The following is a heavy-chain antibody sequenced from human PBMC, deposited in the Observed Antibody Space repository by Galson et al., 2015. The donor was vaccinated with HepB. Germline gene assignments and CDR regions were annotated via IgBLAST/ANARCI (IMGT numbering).Heavy chain of an antibody. CDR3: ARVNYDFWSSSGAYYYYMDV. J-gene: IGHJ6*03. Sequence: LRLSCAASGFTVSSNYMSWVRQAPGKGLEWVSVIYSDGNTYYADSVKGRFTISRDNSKNTLYLQMYSLRAEDTAVYYCARVNYDFWSSSGAYYYYMDVWGKGTTVTVSS. D-gene: IGHD3-3*01. CDR2: IYSDGNT. CDR1: GFTVSSNY. V-gene: IGHV3-53*01.